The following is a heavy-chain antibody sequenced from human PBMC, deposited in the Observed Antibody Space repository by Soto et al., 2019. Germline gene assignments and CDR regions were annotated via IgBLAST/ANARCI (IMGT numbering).Heavy chain of an antibody. V-gene: IGHV1-18*01. CDR3: ARRLDIVATNYYYGMDV. D-gene: IGHD5-12*01. CDR1: GYTFTSYG. J-gene: IGHJ6*02. Sequence: ASVKVSCKASGYTFTSYGISWVRQAPGQGPEWMGWISAYNGNTNYAQKLQGRVTMTTDTSTSTAYMELRSLRSDDTAVYYCARRLDIVATNYYYGMDVWGQGTTVTVSS. CDR2: ISAYNGNT.